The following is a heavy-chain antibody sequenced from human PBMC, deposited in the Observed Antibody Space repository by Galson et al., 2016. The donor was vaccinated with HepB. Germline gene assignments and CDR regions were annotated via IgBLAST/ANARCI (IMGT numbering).Heavy chain of an antibody. CDR3: TRQDLWSIEF. V-gene: IGHV4-4*02. CDR2: IFPSGNT. J-gene: IGHJ4*02. CDR1: GGSVSSSYW. D-gene: IGHD2-21*01. Sequence: SETLSLTCSVSGGSVSSSYWWSWVRQSPRKGLEWIGEIFPSGNTNYNPALESRLIISLDKSENQFSLKMTSVTAADTALYYCTRQDLWSIEFWGQGILVTVSS.